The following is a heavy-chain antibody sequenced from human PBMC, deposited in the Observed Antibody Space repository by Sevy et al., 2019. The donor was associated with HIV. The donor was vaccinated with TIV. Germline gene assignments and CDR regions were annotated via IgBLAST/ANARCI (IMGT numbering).Heavy chain of an antibody. CDR2: ITDSGGDT. J-gene: IGHJ4*02. D-gene: IGHD2-2*01. CDR1: GFTFRNYA. CDR3: AKGSAASRPYYFDS. V-gene: IGHV3-23*01. Sequence: GGSLRLSCAASGFTFRNYAMSWVRQAPGRGLEWVSAITDSGGDTFHADSVKGRFTISRDNSKNTLFMQINGLSAEDTAIYYCAKGSAASRPYYFDSWGQRTLVTVSS.